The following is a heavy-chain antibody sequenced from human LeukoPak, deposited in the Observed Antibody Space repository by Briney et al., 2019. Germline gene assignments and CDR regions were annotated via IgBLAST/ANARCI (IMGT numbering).Heavy chain of an antibody. CDR2: ICASGIST. D-gene: IGHD4-17*01. J-gene: IGHJ4*02. CDR3: AKVYGLQKFPSLVCFDF. V-gene: IGHV3-23*01. CDR1: GFTFSNSA. Sequence: GGSLRLSCAASGFTFSNSAMTWVRQAPGKGLEWVSTICASGISTYYADSVKGRFIISRNNANNTLFLQMNSLRVEEAAIYYSAKVYGLQKFPSLVCFDFWGQGARVTVSS.